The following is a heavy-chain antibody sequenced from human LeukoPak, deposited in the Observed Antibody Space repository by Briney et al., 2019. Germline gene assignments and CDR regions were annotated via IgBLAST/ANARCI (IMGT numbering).Heavy chain of an antibody. CDR2: ISGSGSTT. Sequence: PGGSLRLSCAASGFTFSSYEMNWVREAPGEGLEWVSYISGSGSTTYYADSVKGRFTISRDNATKSLYLQMNSLRAEDTAVYYCARDGVGFDYWGQGTLVTVSS. D-gene: IGHD3-3*01. CDR3: ARDGVGFDY. CDR1: GFTFSSYE. J-gene: IGHJ4*02. V-gene: IGHV3-48*03.